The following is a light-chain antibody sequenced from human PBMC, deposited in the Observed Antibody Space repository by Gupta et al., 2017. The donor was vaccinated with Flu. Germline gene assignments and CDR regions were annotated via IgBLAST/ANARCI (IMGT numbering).Light chain of an antibody. CDR1: QDISNY. V-gene: IGKV1-16*01. CDR3: QHYYVYPLS. CDR2: GAS. Sequence: GDTVTIACRASQDISNYVAWFQQKPGKAPMSLIYGASSLHSGVPSRFSGSGSGTDFTLTISSLQPEDVATYYCQHYYVYPLSFGGGTKVEIK. J-gene: IGKJ4*01.